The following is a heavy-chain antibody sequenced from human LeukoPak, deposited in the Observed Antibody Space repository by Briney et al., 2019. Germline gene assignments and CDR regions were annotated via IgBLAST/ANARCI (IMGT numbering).Heavy chain of an antibody. J-gene: IGHJ5*02. Sequence: ASVKVSCKASGYTFTTYAMNWVRQAPGQGLEWMGWINTNTGNPTYAQGFTGRFVFSLDTSVSTAYLQISSLKAEDSAVYYCARDGSYSPRCWFDPWGQGTLVTVSS. CDR2: INTNTGNP. D-gene: IGHD1-26*01. V-gene: IGHV7-4-1*02. CDR3: ARDGSYSPRCWFDP. CDR1: GYTFTTYA.